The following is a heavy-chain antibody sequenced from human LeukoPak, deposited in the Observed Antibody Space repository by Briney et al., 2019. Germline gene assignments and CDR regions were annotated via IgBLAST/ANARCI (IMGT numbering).Heavy chain of an antibody. V-gene: IGHV3-21*01. Sequence: AGGSLRLSCAASGFTFSRCSMNWVRQTPGKGLEWVSPISSSSTYIYYADSVKGRFTISRDNAKNSLYLQMNSLRAEDTAVYYCASPDTNYFDSSGSALANSDAFDIWGQGTMVTVSS. J-gene: IGHJ3*02. CDR2: ISSSSTYI. D-gene: IGHD3-22*01. CDR3: ASPDTNYFDSSGSALANSDAFDI. CDR1: GFTFSRCS.